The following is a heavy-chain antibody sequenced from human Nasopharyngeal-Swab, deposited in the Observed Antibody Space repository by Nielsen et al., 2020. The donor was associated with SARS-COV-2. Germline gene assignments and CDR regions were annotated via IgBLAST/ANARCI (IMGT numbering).Heavy chain of an antibody. CDR2: ISSSSKTI. V-gene: IGHV3-48*02. J-gene: IGHJ4*02. D-gene: IGHD1-26*01. Sequence: GESLKISCAASEFTFNTYDMNWVRQAPGKGLEWLSYISSSSKTIYYADSVKGRFTISRDNAKNSLYLQMNTLRDEDTAVYYCARLRYYSSDYWGQGTLVTVSP. CDR3: ARLRYYSSDY. CDR1: EFTFNTYD.